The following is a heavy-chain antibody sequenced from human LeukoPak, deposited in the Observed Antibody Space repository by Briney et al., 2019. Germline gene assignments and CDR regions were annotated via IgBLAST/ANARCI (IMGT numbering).Heavy chain of an antibody. CDR3: ARFQYYDLTAPLGWYFDL. V-gene: IGHV4-4*07. J-gene: IGHJ2*01. Sequence: PSETLSLTCTVSGGSISSYFWSWIRQPAGKGLEWIGRIYTSGSTNYNPSLKSRVTMSLDTSKNQFSLKLSSVTAADTAVYYCARFQYYDLTAPLGWYFDLWGRGTLVTVSS. CDR2: IYTSGST. CDR1: GGSISSYF. D-gene: IGHD3-3*01.